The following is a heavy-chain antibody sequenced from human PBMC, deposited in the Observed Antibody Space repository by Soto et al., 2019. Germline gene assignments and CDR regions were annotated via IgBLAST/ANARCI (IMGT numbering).Heavy chain of an antibody. V-gene: IGHV3-23*01. CDR1: GFTFSSYA. J-gene: IGHJ4*02. CDR3: ACSLYYYDTSGYY. D-gene: IGHD3-22*01. Sequence: GGSLRLSCAASGFTFSSYAVSWVRQAPGKGLEWVSTISGSGVSTYYADSVKGRFTISRDNSKNTLYLQMNSLRAEDTTVYYCACSLYYYDTSGYYLGQGTLVTVS. CDR2: ISGSGVST.